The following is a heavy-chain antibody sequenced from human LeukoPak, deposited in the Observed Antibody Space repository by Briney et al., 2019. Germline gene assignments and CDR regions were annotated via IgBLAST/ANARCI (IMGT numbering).Heavy chain of an antibody. Sequence: GGSLRLSCAASGFTFGSYGVSWVRQAPGKGLEWVSAISGSGGSTYYADSVKGRFTISRDNSKNTLYLQMNSLRAEDTAVYYCAKRDCSSTSCYTADYWGQGTLVTVSS. CDR3: AKRDCSSTSCYTADY. D-gene: IGHD2-2*02. J-gene: IGHJ4*02. CDR1: GFTFGSYG. CDR2: ISGSGGST. V-gene: IGHV3-23*01.